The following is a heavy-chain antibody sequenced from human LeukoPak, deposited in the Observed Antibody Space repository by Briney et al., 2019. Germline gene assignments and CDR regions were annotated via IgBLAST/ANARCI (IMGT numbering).Heavy chain of an antibody. CDR1: GFAFSNSG. CDR3: AKGEDYGSY. V-gene: IGHV3-23*01. J-gene: IGHJ4*02. Sequence: GGSLRLSCAASGFAFSNSGMSWVRQAPGKGLEWVSAISGSGGSTYYADSVKGRFTISRDNSKNTLYLQMNSLRAEDTAVYYCAKGEDYGSYWGQGTLVTVSS. D-gene: IGHD3-10*01. CDR2: ISGSGGST.